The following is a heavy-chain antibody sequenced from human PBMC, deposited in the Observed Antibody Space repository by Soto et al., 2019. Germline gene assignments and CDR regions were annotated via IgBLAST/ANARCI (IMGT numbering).Heavy chain of an antibody. Sequence: PSETLSLTCTVSGGSMRNYFWTWNRQPPGKGLEWNGYIHYSGTTSFFPSYNPSLRSRVTISEDTSKNQFSLKLLSVTTADTAVYFCAAGEASSRNLAPYYLDFWGQGTLVTVSS. V-gene: IGHV4-59*01. CDR1: GGSMRNYF. CDR3: AAGEASSRNLAPYYLDF. CDR2: IHYSGTT. D-gene: IGHD6-13*01. J-gene: IGHJ4*02.